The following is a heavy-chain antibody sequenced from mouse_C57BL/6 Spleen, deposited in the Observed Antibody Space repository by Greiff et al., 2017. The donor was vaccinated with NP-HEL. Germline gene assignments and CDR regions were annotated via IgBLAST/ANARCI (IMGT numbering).Heavy chain of an antibody. J-gene: IGHJ3*01. D-gene: IGHD2-2*01. CDR1: GFTFSDYG. Sequence: DVMLVESGGGLVKPGGSLKLSCAASGFTFSDYGMHWVRQAPEKGLEWVAYISSGSSTIYYADTVKGRFTISRDNAKNTLFLQMTSLRSEDTAMYYCASKNYGYDGGFAYWGQGTLVTVSA. CDR2: ISSGSSTI. V-gene: IGHV5-17*01. CDR3: ASKNYGYDGGFAY.